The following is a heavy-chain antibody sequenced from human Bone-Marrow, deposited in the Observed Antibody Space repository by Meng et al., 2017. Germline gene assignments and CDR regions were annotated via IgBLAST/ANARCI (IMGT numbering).Heavy chain of an antibody. CDR1: GFTFDDYA. J-gene: IGHJ4*02. Sequence: GESLKISCAASGFTFDDYAMHWVRQAPGKGLEWVSLISWDGGSTYYADSVKGRFTISRDNSKNSLYLQMNSLRAEDTALYYCAKDINTHYGGYFDYWGQGTLVTVSS. V-gene: IGHV3-43D*03. CDR3: AKDINTHYGGYFDY. CDR2: ISWDGGST. D-gene: IGHD4-17*01.